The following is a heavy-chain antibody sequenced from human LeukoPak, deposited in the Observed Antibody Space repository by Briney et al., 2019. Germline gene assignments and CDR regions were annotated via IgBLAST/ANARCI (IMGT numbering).Heavy chain of an antibody. V-gene: IGHV3-23*01. CDR1: GFTFSSYA. CDR3: AKDGYYDSSGYV. Sequence: AGSLRLSCAASGFTFSSYAMSWVRQAPGKGLEWVSAISGSGGSTYYADSVKGRFTISRDNSKNTLYLQMNSLRAEDTAVYYCAKDGYYDSSGYVWGQGTLVTVSS. D-gene: IGHD3-22*01. CDR2: ISGSGGST. J-gene: IGHJ4*02.